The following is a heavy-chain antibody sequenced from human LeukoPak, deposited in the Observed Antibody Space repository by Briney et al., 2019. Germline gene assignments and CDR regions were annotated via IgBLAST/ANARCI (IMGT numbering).Heavy chain of an antibody. CDR2: IIPIFGTA. Sequence: ASVKVSCKASGGTFSSYAISWVRQAPGQGLEWMGGIIPIFGTANYAQKFQGRVTITTDESTSTAYMELSSLRSEDKAVYYCARMLTIAVAGTSSWFDPWGQGTLVTVSS. CDR3: ARMLTIAVAGTSSWFDP. J-gene: IGHJ5*02. V-gene: IGHV1-69*05. D-gene: IGHD6-19*01. CDR1: GGTFSSYA.